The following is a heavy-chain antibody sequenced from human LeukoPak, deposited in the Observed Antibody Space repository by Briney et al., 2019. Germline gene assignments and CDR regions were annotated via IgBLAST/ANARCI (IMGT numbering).Heavy chain of an antibody. CDR2: IYYSGST. D-gene: IGHD2-2*01. J-gene: IGHJ3*02. CDR3: ARDEVVPAAIGTGMGDAFDI. V-gene: IGHV4-59*01. Sequence: SETLSLTCTVSGGSISSYYWSWIRQPPGKGLEWIGYIYYSGSTNYNPSLKSRVNISVDTSKNQFSLKLSSVTAADTAVYYCARDEVVPAAIGTGMGDAFDIWGQGTMVTVSS. CDR1: GGSISSYY.